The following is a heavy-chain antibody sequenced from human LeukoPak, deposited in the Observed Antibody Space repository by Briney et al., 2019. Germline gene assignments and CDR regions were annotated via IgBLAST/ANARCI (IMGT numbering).Heavy chain of an antibody. V-gene: IGHV1-2*02. CDR2: INPNSGGT. Sequence: ASVKVSCEDSGYTFTGYYMHSVRQAPGQRLEWMGWINPNSGGTNYAQKFQGRVTMTRDTSISTAYMELSRLRSDDTAVYYCASPIAARPFDAFDIWGQGTMVTVSS. CDR1: GYTFTGYY. CDR3: ASPIAARPFDAFDI. J-gene: IGHJ3*02. D-gene: IGHD6-6*01.